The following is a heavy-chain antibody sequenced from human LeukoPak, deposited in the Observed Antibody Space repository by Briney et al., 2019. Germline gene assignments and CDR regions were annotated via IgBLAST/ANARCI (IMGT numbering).Heavy chain of an antibody. CDR1: GYTFTGYY. V-gene: IGHV1-2*02. CDR2: INPNSGGT. D-gene: IGHD3-22*01. CDR3: ARDAYYDSSGYQRAFDI. Sequence: ASVKVSCKASGYTFTGYYMHWVRQAPGQGLEWMGWINPNSGGTNYAQKFQGRVTMTRDTSISTAYMELSRLRSDDTAVYYCARDAYYDSSGYQRAFDIWGQGTMVTVSS. J-gene: IGHJ3*02.